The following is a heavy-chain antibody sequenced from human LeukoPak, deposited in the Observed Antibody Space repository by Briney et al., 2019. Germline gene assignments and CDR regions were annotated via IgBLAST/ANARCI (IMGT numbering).Heavy chain of an antibody. J-gene: IGHJ3*02. CDR1: GYTFTRNY. Sequence: ASVKVSCKASGYTFTRNYMHWVRQAPGQGLEWVGIINPSGGSTSYAQKFQGRVTMTRDTSTSTVYMELSSLRSEDTAVYYCAREEAVGAKFRHAFDIWGQGTMVTVSS. D-gene: IGHD1-26*01. CDR3: AREEAVGAKFRHAFDI. CDR2: INPSGGST. V-gene: IGHV1-46*01.